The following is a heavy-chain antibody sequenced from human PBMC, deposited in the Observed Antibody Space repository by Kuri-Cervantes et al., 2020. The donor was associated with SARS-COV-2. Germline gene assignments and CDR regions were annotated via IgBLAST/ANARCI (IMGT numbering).Heavy chain of an antibody. CDR2: ISSSSSTI. Sequence: GESLKISCAASGFTFSSYSMNWVRQAPGKGLEWVSYISSSSSTIYYADSVKGRFTISRDNAKNSLYLQMNSLRDEDTAVYYCAKEIDIVVVPAAPYHYYGMDVWGQGTTVTVSS. D-gene: IGHD2-2*01. CDR3: AKEIDIVVVPAAPYHYYGMDV. J-gene: IGHJ6*02. V-gene: IGHV3-48*02. CDR1: GFTFSSYS.